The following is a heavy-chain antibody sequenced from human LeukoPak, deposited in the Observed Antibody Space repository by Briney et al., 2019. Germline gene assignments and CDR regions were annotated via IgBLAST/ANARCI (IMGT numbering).Heavy chain of an antibody. CDR3: ARRDSSGYYAHYFDY. D-gene: IGHD3-22*01. CDR1: GGSISSYY. Sequence: SETLSLTCTVSGGSISSYYWSWIRQPPGKGLEWIGYIFYSENTNYNPSLKSRVTISVDTSKNQFSLKLSSVTAADTAVYYCARRDSSGYYAHYFDYWGQGTLVTVSS. V-gene: IGHV4-59*08. CDR2: IFYSENT. J-gene: IGHJ4*02.